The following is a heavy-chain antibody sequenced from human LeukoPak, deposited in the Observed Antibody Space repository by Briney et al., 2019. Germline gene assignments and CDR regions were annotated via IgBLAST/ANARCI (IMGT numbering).Heavy chain of an antibody. D-gene: IGHD5-18*01. CDR2: IKSDGSN. CDR1: GFTFSSYW. J-gene: IGHJ4*02. CDR3: AKELSPIYSYGCFDY. V-gene: IGHV3-74*01. Sequence: PGGSLRLSCAASGFTFSSYWMHWVRQAPGKGLVWVSRIKSDGSNYYADSVKGRFTISRDNSKNTLYLQMNSLRAEDTAVYYCAKELSPIYSYGCFDYWGQGTLVTVSS.